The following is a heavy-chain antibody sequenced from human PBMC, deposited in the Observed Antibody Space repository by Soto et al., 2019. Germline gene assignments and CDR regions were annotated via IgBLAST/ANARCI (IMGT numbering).Heavy chain of an antibody. Sequence: GESLKISCKGSGDSFSTYSIGWVRQVPGKGLEWIGNIFSSDSNAGYSPSFQGQVTISVDKSISTTYLQWSSLKASDTAIYYCATWRSSYWFDYWGQGTLVTVSS. CDR3: ATWRSSYWFDY. J-gene: IGHJ4*02. V-gene: IGHV5-51*01. D-gene: IGHD3-22*01. CDR2: IFSSDSNA. CDR1: GDSFSTYS.